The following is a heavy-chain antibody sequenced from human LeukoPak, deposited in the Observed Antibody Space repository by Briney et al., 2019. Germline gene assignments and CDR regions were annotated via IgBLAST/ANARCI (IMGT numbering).Heavy chain of an antibody. CDR1: GGSISSSSYY. CDR2: IYYSGST. CDR3: ARLGVTAAGPQDY. Sequence: SETLSLTCSVSGGSISSSSYYWGWIRQPPGRGLEWIGSIYYSGSTYYNPSLKSRVTISVDTSKNQFSLKLSSVTAADTAAYYCARLGVTAAGPQDYWGQGTLVTVSS. J-gene: IGHJ4*02. D-gene: IGHD2-21*02. V-gene: IGHV4-39*01.